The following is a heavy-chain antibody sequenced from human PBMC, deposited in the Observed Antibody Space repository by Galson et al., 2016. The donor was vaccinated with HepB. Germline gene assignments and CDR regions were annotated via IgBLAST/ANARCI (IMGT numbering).Heavy chain of an antibody. V-gene: IGHV1-46*03. CDR2: INPDRGGT. Sequence: SVTVSCKASGGTFSNFATSWLRQTPGQGLEWMGFINPDRGGTAYAQKFRGRVTMTRDTSTSTVYMELSSLTSEDTAVYYCAIIMTTPGAFDYWGQGTRVTVSS. J-gene: IGHJ4*02. CDR1: GGTFSNFA. CDR3: AIIMTTPGAFDY. D-gene: IGHD3-16*01.